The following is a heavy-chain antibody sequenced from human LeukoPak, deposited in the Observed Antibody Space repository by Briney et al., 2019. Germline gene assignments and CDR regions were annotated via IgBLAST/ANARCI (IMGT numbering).Heavy chain of an antibody. Sequence: SETLSLTCTVSGDSISSYYWSWIRQPPGEGLEWIGYIYYSGRTNYNPSLKSRVTISVDTSKNQFSLKLSSVTAADTAVYYCARDTYDSSGYYHDYWGQGTLVTVSS. J-gene: IGHJ4*02. D-gene: IGHD3-22*01. CDR3: ARDTYDSSGYYHDY. V-gene: IGHV4-59*01. CDR2: IYYSGRT. CDR1: GDSISSYY.